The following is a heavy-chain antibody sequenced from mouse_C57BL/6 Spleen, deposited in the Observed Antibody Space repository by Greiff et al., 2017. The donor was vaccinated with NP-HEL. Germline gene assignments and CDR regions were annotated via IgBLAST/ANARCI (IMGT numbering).Heavy chain of an antibody. CDR3: TLNYGSRSGDY. CDR1: GFNIKDYY. J-gene: IGHJ4*01. Sequence: VQLQQSGAELVRPGASVKLSCTASGFNIKDYYMHWVKQRPEQGLEWIGRIDPEDGDTEYAPKFQGKATMTADTSSNTAYRQLSSLTSEDTAVYYCTLNYGSRSGDYWGQGPSVTVSS. V-gene: IGHV14-1*01. D-gene: IGHD1-1*01. CDR2: IDPEDGDT.